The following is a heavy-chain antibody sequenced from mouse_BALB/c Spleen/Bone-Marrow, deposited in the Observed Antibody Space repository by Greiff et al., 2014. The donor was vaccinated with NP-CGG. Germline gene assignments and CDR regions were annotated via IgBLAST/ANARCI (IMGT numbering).Heavy chain of an antibody. J-gene: IGHJ4*01. D-gene: IGHD1-2*01. V-gene: IGHV2-9*02. Sequence: QVQLQQSGPGLGAPSQSLSITCTVSGFSLTSYGVHWGRQPPGKGLGGLGVIWADGSTNYNSALMSGLSIRKDNSKSQVFLKMNSLQTDDIAMYYCARITTATGAMDYWGQGTSVTVSS. CDR2: IWADGST. CDR1: GFSLTSYG. CDR3: ARITTATGAMDY.